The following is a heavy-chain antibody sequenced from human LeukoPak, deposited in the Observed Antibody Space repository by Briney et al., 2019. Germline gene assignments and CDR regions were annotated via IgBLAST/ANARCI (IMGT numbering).Heavy chain of an antibody. Sequence: ASVKVSCKASGYTFTSYAMNWVRQAPGQGLEWMGWINTNTGNPTYAQGFTGRFVFSLDTSVSTAYLQISSLKAEDTAVYCCARDVRHYYGSSGYSDWGQGTLVAVSS. CDR1: GYTFTSYA. CDR2: INTNTGNP. J-gene: IGHJ4*02. D-gene: IGHD3-22*01. CDR3: ARDVRHYYGSSGYSD. V-gene: IGHV7-4-1*02.